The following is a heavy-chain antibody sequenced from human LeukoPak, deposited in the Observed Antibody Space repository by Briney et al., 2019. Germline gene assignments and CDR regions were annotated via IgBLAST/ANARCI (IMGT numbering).Heavy chain of an antibody. D-gene: IGHD3-10*01. Sequence: GGSLRLSCAASGFSFSTNPMSWVRQAPGKGLEWVLAISPDKTYYADSVKGRLTISRDNYKNTVDLQFNSPRAEDTAKYYCVKEHVDRAFTRSFEIWGQGTVVTVSS. J-gene: IGHJ3*02. CDR1: GFSFSTNP. CDR2: ISPDKT. CDR3: VKEHVDRAFTRSFEI. V-gene: IGHV3-23*01.